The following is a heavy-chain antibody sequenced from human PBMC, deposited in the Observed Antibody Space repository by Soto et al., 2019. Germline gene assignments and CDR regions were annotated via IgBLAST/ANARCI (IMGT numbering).Heavy chain of an antibody. Sequence: ASVKVSCKASGYTFTSYYIHWVRQAPGQGLEWMGIVNPSVGNTNYAQKLQGRVTMTTDTSTSTAYMELRSLRSDDTAVYYCARDPDYYDSSGFLGYWGQGTLVTVSS. D-gene: IGHD3-22*01. CDR1: GYTFTSYY. CDR2: VNPSVGNT. J-gene: IGHJ4*02. CDR3: ARDPDYYDSSGFLGY. V-gene: IGHV1-46*01.